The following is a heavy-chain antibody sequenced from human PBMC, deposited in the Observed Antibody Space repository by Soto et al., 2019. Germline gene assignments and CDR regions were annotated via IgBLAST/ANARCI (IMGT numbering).Heavy chain of an antibody. CDR2: IIPIFGTA. J-gene: IGHJ6*02. Sequence: SVKVSCKASRGTFSSYTISWVRQAPGQGLEWMGRIIPIFGTANYAQKFQGRVTITADESTSTAYMELSSLRSEDTAVYYCARDGLPYYDFWSGYQGPNYYYYYGMDVWGQGTTVTVSS. CDR3: ARDGLPYYDFWSGYQGPNYYYYYGMDV. D-gene: IGHD3-3*01. V-gene: IGHV1-69*13. CDR1: RGTFSSYT.